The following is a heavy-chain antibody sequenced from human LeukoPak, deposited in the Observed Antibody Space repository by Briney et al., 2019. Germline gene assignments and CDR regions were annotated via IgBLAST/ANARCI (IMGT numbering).Heavy chain of an antibody. CDR2: INSDGSST. V-gene: IGHV3-74*01. J-gene: IGHJ5*02. Sequence: GGSLRLSCAASGFTFNKHWMSWIRQAPGKGLVWVSRINSDGSSTSYADSVKGRFTISRDNAKNTLYLQMNSLRAEDTAVYYCARDFRDIVVVPAASGYNWFDPWGQGTLVTVSS. CDR3: ARDFRDIVVVPAASGYNWFDP. D-gene: IGHD2-2*01. CDR1: GFTFNKHW.